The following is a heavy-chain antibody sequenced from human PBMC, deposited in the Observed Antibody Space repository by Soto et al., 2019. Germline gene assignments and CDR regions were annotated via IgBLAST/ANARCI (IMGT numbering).Heavy chain of an antibody. J-gene: IGHJ5*02. Sequence: QGPLMQSGAEVRKPGASVRLSCKASGYTFNIYYIHWVRRAPGHGLEWMGWLNPNSGDTRYSQQFQGRVTMTRDTFMTPVYTDLTGPTSGDTAVYYCAREGAVTGTQAFVRCSQGSKVTVSS. V-gene: IGHV1-2*02. CDR3: AREGAVTGTQAFVR. D-gene: IGHD6-19*01. CDR2: LNPNSGDT. CDR1: GYTFNIYY.